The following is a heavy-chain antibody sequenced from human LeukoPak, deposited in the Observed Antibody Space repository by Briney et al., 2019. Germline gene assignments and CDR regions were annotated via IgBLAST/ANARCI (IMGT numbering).Heavy chain of an antibody. D-gene: IGHD6-13*01. J-gene: IGHJ4*02. CDR2: IKQDGSEK. CDR3: GSIGSSWYEDY. CDR1: GFTFSDYY. Sequence: GGSLRLSCAASGFTFSDYYMSWVRQAPGKGLEWVANIKQDGSEKYYVDSVKGRFTISRDNAKNSLYLQMNSLSAEDTAVYYCGSIGSSWYEDYCGQGTLVTVSS. V-gene: IGHV3-7*01.